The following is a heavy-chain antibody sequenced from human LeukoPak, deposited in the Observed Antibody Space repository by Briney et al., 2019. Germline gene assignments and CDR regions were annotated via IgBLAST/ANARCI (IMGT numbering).Heavy chain of an antibody. Sequence: VASVKVSCKASGGTFSSYAISWVRQAPGQGLEWMGGIIPIFGTANYAQKFQGRVTITTDESTSTAHMELSSLRSEDTAVYYCARTYSSGNYFDYWGQGTLVTVSS. V-gene: IGHV1-69*05. J-gene: IGHJ4*02. D-gene: IGHD6-19*01. CDR3: ARTYSSGNYFDY. CDR1: GGTFSSYA. CDR2: IIPIFGTA.